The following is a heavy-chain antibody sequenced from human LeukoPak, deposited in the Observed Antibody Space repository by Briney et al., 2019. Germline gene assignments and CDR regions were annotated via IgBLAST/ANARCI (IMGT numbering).Heavy chain of an antibody. CDR1: GYTFTSYG. Sequence: GASVKVSCKASGYTFTSYGISWVRQAPGQGLEWMGWISAYNGNTNYAQKLQGRVTMTTDTSTSTAYMELRSLRSDDTAVYYCASLRLGELSPTPDYYYYGMDVWGKGTTVTVSS. J-gene: IGHJ6*04. D-gene: IGHD3-16*02. CDR3: ASLRLGELSPTPDYYYYGMDV. V-gene: IGHV1-18*01. CDR2: ISAYNGNT.